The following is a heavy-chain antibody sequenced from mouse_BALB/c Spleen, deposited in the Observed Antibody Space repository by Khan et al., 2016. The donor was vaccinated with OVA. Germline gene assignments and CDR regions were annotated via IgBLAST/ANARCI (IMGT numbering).Heavy chain of an antibody. CDR2: ISYSGST. J-gene: IGHJ3*01. V-gene: IGHV3-2*02. D-gene: IGHD3-3*01. CDR3: ARGRAY. Sequence: EVQLQESGPGLVEPSQSLSLTCTVTGYSITSDYAWNWLRQSPGNKLEWMGYISYSGSTSYPPSLKSRISITRDTSTNQVFLQVSAVTTEDTATYYCARGRAYWGQGTLVTVSA. CDR1: GYSITSDYA.